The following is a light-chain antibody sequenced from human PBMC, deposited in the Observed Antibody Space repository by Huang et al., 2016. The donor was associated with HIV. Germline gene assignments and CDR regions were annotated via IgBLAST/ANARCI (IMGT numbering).Light chain of an antibody. V-gene: IGKV1-33*01. J-gene: IGKJ2*01. CDR2: DAS. CDR1: QDIRKY. CDR3: QQSDSLPYT. Sequence: DIQMTQSPSSLSASVGDRVTITCQASQDIRKYLNWYQQKPGKAPNLLIYDASNLQTGGPSRFGGGGSGTDFTFTISSLQPEDIATYYCQQSDSLPYTFGHGTKLEIK.